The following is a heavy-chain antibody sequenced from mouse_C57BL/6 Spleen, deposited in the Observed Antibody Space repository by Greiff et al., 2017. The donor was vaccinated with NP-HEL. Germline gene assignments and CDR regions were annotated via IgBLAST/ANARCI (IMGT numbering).Heavy chain of an antibody. Sequence: QVQLQQSGPELVKPGASVKISCKASGYAFSSSWMNWVKQRPGKGLEWIGRIYPGDGDTNYNGKFKGKATLTADKSSSTAYMQRSSLTSEDSAVYFCARGYYGSSSAWFAYWGQGTLVTVSA. J-gene: IGHJ3*01. CDR3: ARGYYGSSSAWFAY. D-gene: IGHD1-1*01. CDR1: GYAFSSSW. CDR2: IYPGDGDT. V-gene: IGHV1-82*01.